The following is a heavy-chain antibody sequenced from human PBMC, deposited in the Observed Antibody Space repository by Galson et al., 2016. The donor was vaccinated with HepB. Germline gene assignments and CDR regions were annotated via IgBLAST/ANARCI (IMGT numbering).Heavy chain of an antibody. J-gene: IGHJ4*02. CDR2: IHDSGST. D-gene: IGHD3-22*01. Sequence: TLSLTCTVSGGSISSGGYYWSWIRQHPGKGLEWIGYIHDSGSTFYNPSLNSRVAISADTSKNQFSMKLSSVTAADTAVYYCARGGDSRGYYLWLDYWGQGTLVTVSS. CDR1: GGSISSGGYY. CDR3: ARGGDSRGYYLWLDY. V-gene: IGHV4-31*03.